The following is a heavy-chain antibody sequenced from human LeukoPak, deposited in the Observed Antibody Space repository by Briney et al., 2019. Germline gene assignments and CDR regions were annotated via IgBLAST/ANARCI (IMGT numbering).Heavy chain of an antibody. D-gene: IGHD2-15*01. V-gene: IGHV3-23*01. J-gene: IGHJ4*02. CDR3: ARAGYCSGGSCYGSDY. CDR2: ISISGTNT. Sequence: GGSLRLSCAASGFTFSNYAMGWVRYAPGKRLEWVSLISISGTNTYYADSVKGRFTISRDNSKNTLHLQMDSLRAEDTAVYYCARAGYCSGGSCYGSDYWGQGTLVSVSS. CDR1: GFTFSNYA.